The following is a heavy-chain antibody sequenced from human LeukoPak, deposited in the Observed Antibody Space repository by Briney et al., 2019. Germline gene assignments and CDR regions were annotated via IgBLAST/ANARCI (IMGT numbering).Heavy chain of an antibody. Sequence: SVKVSCKASGGTFSSYAISWVRQAPGQGLEWMGGIIPILGTANYAQKFQGRVTITADESTSTAYMELSSLRSEDTAVYYCARTRTEYCSSTSCYRHYYYGMDVWGKGTTVTVSS. D-gene: IGHD2-2*01. CDR3: ARTRTEYCSSTSCYRHYYYGMDV. CDR2: IIPILGTA. J-gene: IGHJ6*04. V-gene: IGHV1-69*13. CDR1: GGTFSSYA.